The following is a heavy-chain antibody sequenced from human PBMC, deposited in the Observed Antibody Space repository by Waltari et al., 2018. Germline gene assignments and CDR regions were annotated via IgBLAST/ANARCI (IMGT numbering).Heavy chain of an antibody. CDR1: GNTFTSYY. CDR2: INPIGGST. CDR3: ASLHPGIVGEGDY. J-gene: IGHJ4*02. V-gene: IGHV1-46*01. D-gene: IGHD1-26*01. Sequence: QVQLVQSGAEVKKPGASVKVSCKASGNTFTSYYMNWVRQDPGKGLEWMGIINPIGGSTSYAQKFQGRVTMTRDTSTSTVYMELSSLRSEDTAVYYCASLHPGIVGEGDYWGQGTLVTVSS.